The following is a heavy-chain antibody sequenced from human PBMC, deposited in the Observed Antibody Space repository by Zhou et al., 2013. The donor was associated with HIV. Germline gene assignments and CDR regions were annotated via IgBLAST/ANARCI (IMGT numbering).Heavy chain of an antibody. V-gene: IGHV1-18*01. J-gene: IGHJ5*02. D-gene: IGHD2-21*02. CDR1: AYTFASYG. CDR2: ISPYNRNT. Sequence: QVQLAQSGTEVKKPGASVKVSCKASAYTFASYGITWVRQAPGQGLEWLGWISPYNRNTNYAQRLQGRVTMTADTSTSTAYMELRSLRSDDTAVYYCARRGGDYVNWFDPWGQGTLVIVSA. CDR3: ARRGGDYVNWFDP.